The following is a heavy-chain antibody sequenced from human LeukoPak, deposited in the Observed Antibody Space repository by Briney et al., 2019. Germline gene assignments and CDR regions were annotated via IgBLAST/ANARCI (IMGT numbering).Heavy chain of an antibody. V-gene: IGHV3-30*18. CDR3: AKDLSSGSYYYYGMDV. Sequence: GGSLRLSCAASGFTFSSYGMHWVRQAPGKGLEWVAVISYDGSNKYYADSVKGRFTISRDNSKNTLYLQMNSLRAEDTAVYYCAKDLSSGSYYYYGMDVWGQGTPVTVSS. CDR1: GFTFSSYG. CDR2: ISYDGSNK. J-gene: IGHJ6*02. D-gene: IGHD1-26*01.